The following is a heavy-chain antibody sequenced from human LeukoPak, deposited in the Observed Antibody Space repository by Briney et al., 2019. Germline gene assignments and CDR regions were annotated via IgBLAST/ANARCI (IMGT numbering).Heavy chain of an antibody. CDR2: ISSSSSYI. D-gene: IGHD3-3*01. CDR3: ARAGSIFGVVMKLYYYYYYMDV. V-gene: IGHV3-21*01. CDR1: GFTFSSYS. J-gene: IGHJ6*03. Sequence: GGSLRLSCAASGFTFSSYSMNWVRQAPGKGLEWVSSISSSSSYIYYADSVKGRFTISRDNAKNSLYLQMNSLRAEDTAVYYCARAGSIFGVVMKLYYYYYYMDVWGKGTTVTISS.